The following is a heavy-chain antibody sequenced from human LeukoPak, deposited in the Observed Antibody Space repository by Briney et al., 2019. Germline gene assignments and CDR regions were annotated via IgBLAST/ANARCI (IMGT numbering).Heavy chain of an antibody. D-gene: IGHD3-3*01. CDR2: ISGSGGST. V-gene: IGHV3-23*01. CDR3: AKAGITIFGVVHTNFDY. Sequence: PGGSLRLSCAASGFTFSSYSMNWVRQAPGKGLEWVSAISGSGGSTYYADSVKGRFTISRDNSKNTLYLQMNSLRAEDTAVYYCAKAGITIFGVVHTNFDYWGQGTLVTVSS. CDR1: GFTFSSYS. J-gene: IGHJ4*02.